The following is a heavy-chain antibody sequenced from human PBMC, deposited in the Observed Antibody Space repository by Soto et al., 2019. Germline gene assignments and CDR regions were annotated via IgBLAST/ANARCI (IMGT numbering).Heavy chain of an antibody. Sequence: QLQLQESGPGLVKPSETLSLTCTVSGASISSSGYYWGWIRQAPGKGLEWIGSIDYIGSTYYNPSLKSRVTVSVDTSKNQFSLKLNSVTAADTAVHYCVRGGLRYQQSSYYFGVWGQGTLVTVSS. CDR3: VRGGLRYQQSSYYFGV. V-gene: IGHV4-39*01. D-gene: IGHD3-16*01. CDR2: IDYIGST. CDR1: GASISSSGYY. J-gene: IGHJ4*02.